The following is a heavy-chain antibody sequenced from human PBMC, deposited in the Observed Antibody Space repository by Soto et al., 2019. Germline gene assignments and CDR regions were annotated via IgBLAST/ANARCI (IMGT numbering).Heavy chain of an antibody. CDR2: IHSGGSRI. CDR1: GFTFSTYH. J-gene: IGHJ6*02. Sequence: PVESLRLSGAVSGFTFSTYHMNWVRQAPGKGLEWVSYIHSGGSRIYYADSVKGRFTISRDNAKNSLYLQMNSLRAEDTAVYYCARDGSTVTTNYHYAMDVWGQGTTVTVSS. V-gene: IGHV3-48*03. CDR3: ARDGSTVTTNYHYAMDV. D-gene: IGHD4-17*01.